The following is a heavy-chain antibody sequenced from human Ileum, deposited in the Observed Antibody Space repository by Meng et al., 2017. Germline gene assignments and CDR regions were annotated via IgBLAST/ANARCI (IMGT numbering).Heavy chain of an antibody. CDR2: IKLDGSGN. V-gene: IGHV3-7*01. Sequence: GESLKISCAASGFTFSSNWMSWVRQAPGKGLEWVANIKLDGSGNYDVDSVKGRFTSSRDTTKNSMYLQMNSMRAEDTAVYYCEKKGGYTYASDLDYWGQGTLVTVSS. D-gene: IGHD5-18*01. CDR1: GFTFSSNW. CDR3: EKKGGYTYASDLDY. J-gene: IGHJ4*02.